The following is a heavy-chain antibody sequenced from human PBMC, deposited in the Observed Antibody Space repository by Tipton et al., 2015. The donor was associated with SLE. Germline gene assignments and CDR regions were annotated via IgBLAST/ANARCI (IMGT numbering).Heavy chain of an antibody. V-gene: IGHV3-48*03. Sequence: SLRLSCAASGFTFNKYGIHWVRQTPGKGLEWVSYISSSGSTIYYADSVKGRFTMSRDNAKNSLYLQMNSLRAEDTAVYYCARDQVPGSMPDYWGQGTLVTVSS. D-gene: IGHD2/OR15-2a*01. CDR2: ISSSGSTI. CDR3: ARDQVPGSMPDY. CDR1: GFTFNKYG. J-gene: IGHJ4*02.